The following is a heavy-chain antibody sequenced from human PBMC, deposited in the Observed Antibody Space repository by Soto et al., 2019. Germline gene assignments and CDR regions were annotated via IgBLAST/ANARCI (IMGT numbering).Heavy chain of an antibody. D-gene: IGHD6-13*01. Sequence: SETLSLTCTVSGDSISNHYWSWIRQPPGKGLEWIGTIYSTENTYYHPSLLSRVTISVDTSMNEFSLRLSSVTAADTAVYYCARAPSWYIFDYWGQGTLVTVSS. J-gene: IGHJ4*02. V-gene: IGHV4-59*04. CDR3: ARAPSWYIFDY. CDR1: GDSISNHY. CDR2: IYSTENT.